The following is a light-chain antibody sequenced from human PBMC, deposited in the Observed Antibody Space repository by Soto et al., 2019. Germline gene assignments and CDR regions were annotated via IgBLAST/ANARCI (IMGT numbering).Light chain of an antibody. CDR2: GAS. J-gene: IGKJ5*01. CDR3: QQYNTWPPIT. V-gene: IGKV3-15*01. CDR1: QSVRSN. Sequence: EIWMTQSPATLSVSPGERFTLSCSASQSVRSNLAWYQQKPGQAPRLLIYGASTRATGLPARFSGSGSGTDFTLTISSLQSEDFAVYYCQQYNTWPPITFGQGTRLEIK.